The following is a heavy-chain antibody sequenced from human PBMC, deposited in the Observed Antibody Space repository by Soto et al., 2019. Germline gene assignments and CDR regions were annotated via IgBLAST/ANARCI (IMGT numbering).Heavy chain of an antibody. CDR1: GFNFNKYA. D-gene: IGHD3-3*01. V-gene: IGHV3-23*01. CDR2: ISGSGDTT. CDR3: AKRVLGWLLVGPSAP. J-gene: IGHJ5*02. Sequence: GGSLRLSCVASGFNFNKYAMTWVRQAPGKGLEWVSVISGSGDTTYYADSVKGRFTISRDISKNTLYLQMSRLRADDTAVYFCAKRVLGWLLVGPSAPWGQGTLAPVSS.